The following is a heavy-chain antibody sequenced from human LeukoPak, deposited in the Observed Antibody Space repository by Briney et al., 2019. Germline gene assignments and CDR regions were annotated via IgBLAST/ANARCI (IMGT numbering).Heavy chain of an antibody. CDR1: GGSISSHY. D-gene: IGHD6-19*01. V-gene: IGHV4-59*11. CDR3: ARGVHIAVGQYGY. Sequence: SETLSLTCTVSGGSISSHYWSWIRQPPGKGLEWIGYIYYSGTTNYNPSLKSRVTISVDTSKNQFSLKLSSVTAADTAVYYCARGVHIAVGQYGYWGQGTLVTVSS. CDR2: IYYSGTT. J-gene: IGHJ4*02.